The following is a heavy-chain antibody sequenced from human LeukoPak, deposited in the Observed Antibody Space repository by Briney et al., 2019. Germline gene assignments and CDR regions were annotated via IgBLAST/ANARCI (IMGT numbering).Heavy chain of an antibody. V-gene: IGHV4-59*06. Sequence: PSETLSLTCTVSGGSISTYYWNWIRQPPGKGLEWIGYIYYSGSTYYNPSLKSRVTISVDTSKNQFSLKLSSVTAADTAVYYCATHVGGSGSLQYFQHWGQGTLVTVSS. J-gene: IGHJ1*01. D-gene: IGHD3-10*01. CDR1: GGSISTYY. CDR3: ATHVGGSGSLQYFQH. CDR2: IYYSGST.